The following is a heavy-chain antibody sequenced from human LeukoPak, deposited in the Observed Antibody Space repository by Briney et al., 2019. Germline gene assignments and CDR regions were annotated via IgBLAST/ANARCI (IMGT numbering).Heavy chain of an antibody. CDR1: GYTFTNYA. CDR3: ARRGGGYYYDTSGPMGPFFDF. CDR2: INGDNGNT. D-gene: IGHD3-22*01. V-gene: IGHV1-3*01. Sequence: GASVKVSCKASGYTFTNYAIHWVRQAPGQRLEWMGWINGDNGNTKYSQKFQGRVTFTRDTSANTAYMDLSSLKSEDTAVYYCARRGGGYYYDTSGPMGPFFDFWGQGTLVTVSS. J-gene: IGHJ4*02.